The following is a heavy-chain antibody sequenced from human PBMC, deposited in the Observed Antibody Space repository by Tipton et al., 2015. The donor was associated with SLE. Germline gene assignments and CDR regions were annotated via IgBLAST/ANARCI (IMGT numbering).Heavy chain of an antibody. V-gene: IGHV4-34*01. CDR1: GGSISSHY. CDR3: ASLAYCGGDCYSRWFDP. J-gene: IGHJ5*02. Sequence: TLSLTCTVSGGSISSHYWSWIRQPPGKGLEWIGEINHSGSTNYNPSLKSRVTISVDTSKNQFSLKLSSVTAADTAVYYCASLAYCGGDCYSRWFDPWGQGTLVTVSS. CDR2: INHSGST. D-gene: IGHD2-21*02.